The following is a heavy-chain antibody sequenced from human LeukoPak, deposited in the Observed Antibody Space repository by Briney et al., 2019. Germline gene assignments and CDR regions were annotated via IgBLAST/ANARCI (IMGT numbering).Heavy chain of an antibody. J-gene: IGHJ5*02. CDR2: TYYRSKWYN. Sequence: SQTLSLTCDISGDSVSSNSAAWNWIRQSPLRGLEWLGRTYYRSKWYNDYAVSVKSRITINPDTSKNQFSLQLNSVTPEDTAVYYCAREGDSNSVGWFDPWGQGTLVTVSS. CDR1: GDSVSSNSAA. CDR3: AREGDSNSVGWFDP. V-gene: IGHV6-1*01. D-gene: IGHD6-13*01.